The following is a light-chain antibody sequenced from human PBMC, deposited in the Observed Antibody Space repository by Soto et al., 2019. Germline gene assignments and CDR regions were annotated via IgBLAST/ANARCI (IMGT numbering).Light chain of an antibody. V-gene: IGKV3-15*01. CDR2: DTS. CDR3: QQYKTWTSIT. Sequence: EIVMTQSPATLSVSPGERATLSCRASQSVSSNLAWYQQKPGQAPRLLIYDTSTRATGIPARFSGSVSGTEFTLTISSLQSEDFAVYYCQQYKTWTSITFGQGTRLEIK. CDR1: QSVSSN. J-gene: IGKJ5*01.